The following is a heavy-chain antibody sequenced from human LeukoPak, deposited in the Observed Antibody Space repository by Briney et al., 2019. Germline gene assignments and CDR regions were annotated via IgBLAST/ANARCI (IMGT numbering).Heavy chain of an antibody. V-gene: IGHV4-31*03. CDR3: ARGSMTTVVTAYFDY. Sequence: SETLSLTCTVSGGSISSGGYYWSWIRQHPGKGLEWIGYIYYSGSTYYNPSLKSRVTISVDTSKNQFSLKLSSVTAADTAVYYCARGSMTTVVTAYFDYWAQGTLVTVSS. D-gene: IGHD4-23*01. CDR1: GGSISSGGYY. J-gene: IGHJ4*02. CDR2: IYYSGST.